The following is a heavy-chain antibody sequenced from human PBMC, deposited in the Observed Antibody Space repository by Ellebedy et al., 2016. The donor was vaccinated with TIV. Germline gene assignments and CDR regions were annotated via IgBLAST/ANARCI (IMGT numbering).Heavy chain of an antibody. V-gene: IGHV3-23*01. CDR1: GFTFSTYA. CDR3: AKDRLIGYYYGMDV. CDR2: ISGSGDST. J-gene: IGHJ6*02. D-gene: IGHD3-9*01. Sequence: GGSLRLSXVASGFTFSTYAMNWVRQAPGKGLEWVSSISGSGDSTYYADSVKGRFTISRGNSKNTLYMQMNSLTAEDTAVYYCAKDRLIGYYYGMDVWGQGTTVTVSS.